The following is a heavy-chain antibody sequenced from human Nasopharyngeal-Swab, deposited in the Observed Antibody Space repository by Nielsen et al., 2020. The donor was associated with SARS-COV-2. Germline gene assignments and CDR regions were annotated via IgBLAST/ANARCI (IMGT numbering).Heavy chain of an antibody. V-gene: IGHV3-48*03. CDR3: AREAYYDILTGYYIGLSFDY. CDR2: ISSTGNTR. Sequence: GGSLRLSCTASGFTFSSNEMNWVRQAPGKGLEWLSYISSTGNTRYYSHSVKGRFTISRDNAKNSLYLQMNSLRAEDTAVYYCAREAYYDILTGYYIGLSFDYWGQGTLVTVSS. CDR1: GFTFSSNE. D-gene: IGHD3-9*01. J-gene: IGHJ4*02.